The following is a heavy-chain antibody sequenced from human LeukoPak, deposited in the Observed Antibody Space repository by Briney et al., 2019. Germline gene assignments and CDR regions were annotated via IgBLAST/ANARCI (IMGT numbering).Heavy chain of an antibody. CDR3: ARGGRRSYGDDAFDM. Sequence: PGGSLRLSCAASGFTFNNYWMNWVRQAPGRGLEWVANIKQDGSEKYSVDSVKGRFTISRDNAKNSLYLQMNSQRAEDTAVYYCARGGRRSYGDDAFDMWGQGTMVTVSS. CDR1: GFTFNNYW. CDR2: IKQDGSEK. V-gene: IGHV3-7*01. D-gene: IGHD3-16*01. J-gene: IGHJ3*02.